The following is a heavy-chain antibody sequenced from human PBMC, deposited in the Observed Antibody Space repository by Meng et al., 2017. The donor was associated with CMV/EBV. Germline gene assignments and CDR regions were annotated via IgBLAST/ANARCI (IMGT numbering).Heavy chain of an antibody. CDR3: ARARKSPVAGTSRGNYFDY. CDR1: GYTFTGCY. D-gene: IGHD6-19*01. J-gene: IGHJ4*02. V-gene: IGHV1-2*02. Sequence: ASVKVSCKASGYTFTGCYMHWVRQAPGQGLEWMGWINPNSGGTNYAQKFQGRVTMTRDTSISTAYMELSRLRSDDTAVYYCARARKSPVAGTSRGNYFDYWGQGTLVTVSS. CDR2: INPNSGGT.